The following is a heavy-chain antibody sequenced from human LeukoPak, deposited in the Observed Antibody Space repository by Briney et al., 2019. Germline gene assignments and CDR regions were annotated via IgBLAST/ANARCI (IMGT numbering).Heavy chain of an antibody. Sequence: GASVKVSCKASGYTFTDYYMHWVQQAPGKGLAWMGRVDPEDGETIYAEKFQGRVTITADTSTDTAYMELSSLRSEDTAVYYCATGSSSWYRRTFDYWGQGTLVTVSS. V-gene: IGHV1-69-2*01. CDR2: VDPEDGET. CDR3: ATGSSSWYRRTFDY. CDR1: GYTFTDYY. D-gene: IGHD6-13*01. J-gene: IGHJ4*02.